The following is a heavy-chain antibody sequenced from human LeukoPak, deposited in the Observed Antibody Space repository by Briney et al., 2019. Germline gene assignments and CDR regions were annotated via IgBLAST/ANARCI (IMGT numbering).Heavy chain of an antibody. CDR3: ARGPYYYDSSGYYYRSKFGGSFRFDP. Sequence: SETLSLTCAVYGGSFSDYYWSWIRQPPGKGLEWNGEINHSGSTNYNPSLKSRVTISVDTSKNQFSLKLSSVTAADTAVYYCARGPYYYDSSGYYYRSKFGGSFRFDPWGQGTLVTVSS. CDR2: INHSGST. CDR1: GGSFSDYY. J-gene: IGHJ5*02. D-gene: IGHD3-22*01. V-gene: IGHV4-34*01.